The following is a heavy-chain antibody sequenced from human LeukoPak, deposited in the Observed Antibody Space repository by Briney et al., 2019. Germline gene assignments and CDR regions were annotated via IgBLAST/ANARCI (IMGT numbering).Heavy chain of an antibody. J-gene: IGHJ4*02. Sequence: GGSLRLSCAASGFTFKTHAMHWVRQAPGKGLEWVALISYDGTNEYYEDSVQGRFTISRDNSKNTLYLQMNSLRAEDAAVYYCAKDLSQICPRYYFDSWGQGTLVTVSS. CDR2: ISYDGTNE. CDR1: GFTFKTHA. CDR3: AKDLSQICPRYYFDS. D-gene: IGHD4-17*01. V-gene: IGHV3-33*06.